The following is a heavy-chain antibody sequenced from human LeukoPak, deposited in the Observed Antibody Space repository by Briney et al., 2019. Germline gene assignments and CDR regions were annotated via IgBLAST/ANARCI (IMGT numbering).Heavy chain of an antibody. J-gene: IGHJ4*02. V-gene: IGHV3-23*01. CDR1: GFTFSIYA. CDR2: ISGGSDTT. D-gene: IGHD6-19*01. Sequence: GGSLRLSCVASGFTFSIYALNCVRQGPGEGLEWVSGISGGSDTTYYADSVRDRFTISRDNSKNTLYLQMSSLRAEDTARYFCAKVRSGWSPFDYWGQGTLVTVSS. CDR3: AKVRSGWSPFDY.